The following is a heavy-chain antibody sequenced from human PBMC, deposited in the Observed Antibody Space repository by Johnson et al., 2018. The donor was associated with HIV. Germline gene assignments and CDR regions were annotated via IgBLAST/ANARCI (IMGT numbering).Heavy chain of an antibody. CDR3: ARATLRGGYVDGERNGEAFDI. D-gene: IGHD3-9*01. J-gene: IGHJ3*02. CDR1: GFTFDDYG. Sequence: EVQVVESGGGVVRPGGSLRLSCAAAGFTFDDYGMSWVRQAPGKGLEWVSGIHWNGGSTGYADSVKGRFTISRDNAKNSLYLQMNSLRAEDTALYSCARATLRGGYVDGERNGEAFDIWGQGTMVTVSS. V-gene: IGHV3-20*04. CDR2: IHWNGGST.